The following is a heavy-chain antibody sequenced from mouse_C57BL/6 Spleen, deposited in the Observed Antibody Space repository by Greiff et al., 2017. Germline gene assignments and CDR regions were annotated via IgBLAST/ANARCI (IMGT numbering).Heavy chain of an antibody. CDR2: IRNKANGYTT. CDR3: ARHSGNRDWYFDV. D-gene: IGHD2-1*01. CDR1: GFTFTDYY. J-gene: IGHJ1*03. V-gene: IGHV7-3*01. Sequence: DVKLVESGGGLVQPGGSLSLSCAASGFTFTDYYMSWVRQPPGKALEWLGFIRNKANGYTTEYSASVKGRFTIARDNSQSILYLQMNALRAEDSATYYCARHSGNRDWYFDVWGTGTTGTVSS.